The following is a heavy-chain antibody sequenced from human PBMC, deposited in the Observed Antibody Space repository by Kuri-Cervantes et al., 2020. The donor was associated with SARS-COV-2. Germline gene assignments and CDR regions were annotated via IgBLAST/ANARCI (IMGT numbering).Heavy chain of an antibody. V-gene: IGHV3-23*03. J-gene: IGHJ6*02. Sequence: GGSLRLSGAASGFTFSSYAMSWVRQAPGKGLEWVSVIYSGGSSTYYADSVKGRFTISRDNSKNTLYLQMNSLRAEDTAVYYCASMVRGNYGMDVWGQGTTVTVSS. CDR2: IYSGGSST. D-gene: IGHD3-10*01. CDR1: GFTFSSYA. CDR3: ASMVRGNYGMDV.